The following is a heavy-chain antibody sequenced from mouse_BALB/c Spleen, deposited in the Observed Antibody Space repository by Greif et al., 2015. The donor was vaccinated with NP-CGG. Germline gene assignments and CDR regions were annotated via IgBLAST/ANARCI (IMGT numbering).Heavy chain of an antibody. V-gene: IGHV1-5*01. Sequence: EVQLQQSGTVLARPGASVKMSCKASGYSFTSYWMHWVKQRPGQGLEWIGAIYPGNSDTSYNQEFKGKAKLTAVTSASTAYMELSSLTNEDSAVYYCFYYGYDAFAYWGQGTLVTVSA. J-gene: IGHJ3*01. CDR2: IYPGNSDT. CDR3: FYYGYDAFAY. D-gene: IGHD2-2*01. CDR1: GYSFTSYW.